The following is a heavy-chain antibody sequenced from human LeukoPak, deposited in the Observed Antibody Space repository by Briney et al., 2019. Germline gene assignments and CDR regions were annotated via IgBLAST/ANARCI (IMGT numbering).Heavy chain of an antibody. CDR2: IYPSGGST. V-gene: IGHV1-46*01. Sequence: GASVKVSCKASGDTFTTYYMHWVRQAPGQGLEWMGIIYPSGGSTSYAQKFQGRVIMTRDVYTSTVFMELSSLRSDDTAVYYCARDGVAGVYYFDYWGQGTQVTVSS. D-gene: IGHD6-19*01. J-gene: IGHJ4*02. CDR1: GDTFTTYY. CDR3: ARDGVAGVYYFDY.